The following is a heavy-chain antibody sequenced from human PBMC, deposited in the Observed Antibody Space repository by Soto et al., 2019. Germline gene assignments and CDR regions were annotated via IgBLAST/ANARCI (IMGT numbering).Heavy chain of an antibody. CDR3: ARGRRVRGVIRGNYYYYGMDV. D-gene: IGHD3-10*01. CDR1: GGSFSGYY. CDR2: INHSGST. V-gene: IGHV4-34*01. Sequence: NPXATLSLTCAVYGGSFSGYYWSWIRQPPGKGLEWIGEINHSGSTNYNPSLNGRVTISVDTSKNQFSLKLSSVTAADTAVYYCARGRRVRGVIRGNYYYYGMDVWGQGTTVT. J-gene: IGHJ6*02.